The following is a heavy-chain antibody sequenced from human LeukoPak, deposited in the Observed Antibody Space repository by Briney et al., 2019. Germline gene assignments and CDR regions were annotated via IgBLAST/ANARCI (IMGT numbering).Heavy chain of an antibody. CDR3: ARGKWLVSSYYYYYMDV. D-gene: IGHD6-19*01. CDR2: ISAYNGNT. V-gene: IGHV1-18*01. CDR1: GYTFTSYG. Sequence: GASVKVSCKASGYTFTSYGISWVRQAPGQGLEWMGWISAYNGNTNYAQKLQGRVTMTTDTSTSTAYMELRSLRSDDTAVYYCARGKWLVSSYYYYYMDVWGKGTTVTVSS. J-gene: IGHJ6*03.